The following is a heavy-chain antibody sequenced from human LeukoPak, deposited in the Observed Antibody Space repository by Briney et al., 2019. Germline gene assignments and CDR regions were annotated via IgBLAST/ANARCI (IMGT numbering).Heavy chain of an antibody. J-gene: IGHJ4*02. D-gene: IGHD4-11*01. CDR3: AKDDRDSNYDGEVY. Sequence: GGSLRLSCAASGFTFSSYGMHWVRQAPGKGLEWVAVISYDGSNKYYADSVKGRFTISRDNSKNTLYLQMNSLRAEDTAVYYCAKDDRDSNYDGEVYWGQGTLVTVSS. CDR1: GFTFSSYG. CDR2: ISYDGSNK. V-gene: IGHV3-30*18.